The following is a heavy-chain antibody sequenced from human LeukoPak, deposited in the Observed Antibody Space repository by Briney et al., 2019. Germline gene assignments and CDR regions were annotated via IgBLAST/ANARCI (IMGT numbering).Heavy chain of an antibody. CDR2: INPNSGGT. Sequence: ASVKVSCKASGYTFTGYYMHWVRQAPGQGLEWMGWINPNSGGTNYAQKFQGRVTMTRDTSKNQVVLTMTNMDPVDTATYYCAHSGGFRPAFDIWGQGTMVTVSS. CDR1: GYTFTGYY. D-gene: IGHD1-26*01. J-gene: IGHJ3*02. CDR3: AHSGGFRPAFDI. V-gene: IGHV1-2*02.